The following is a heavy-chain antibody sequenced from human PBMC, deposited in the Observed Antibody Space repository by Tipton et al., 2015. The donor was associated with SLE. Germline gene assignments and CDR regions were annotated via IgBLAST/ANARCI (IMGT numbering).Heavy chain of an antibody. J-gene: IGHJ6*02. CDR1: GFTFSDYY. CDR3: ARGHYGMDA. V-gene: IGHV3-7*01. Sequence: SLRLSCAASGFTFSDYYMTWVRQAPGAALEWVASIKKDGSEKYYVESVKGRFTISRDNAKNSLFLQMNSLRGEDTAVYYCARGHYGMDAWGQGATVTVSS. CDR2: IKKDGSEK.